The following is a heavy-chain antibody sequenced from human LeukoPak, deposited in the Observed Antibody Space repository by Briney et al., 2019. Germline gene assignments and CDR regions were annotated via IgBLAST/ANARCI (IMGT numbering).Heavy chain of an antibody. CDR2: IYYSGST. Sequence: PSETLSLTCTVSGGSISSGGYYWRWIRQHPGKGLEWIGYIYYSGSTYYNPSLKSRVTISVDTSKNQFSLKLSSVTAADTAVYYCATWAYSSSSASDYWGQGTLVTVSS. J-gene: IGHJ4*02. CDR1: GGSISSGGYY. D-gene: IGHD6-6*01. CDR3: ATWAYSSSSASDY. V-gene: IGHV4-31*03.